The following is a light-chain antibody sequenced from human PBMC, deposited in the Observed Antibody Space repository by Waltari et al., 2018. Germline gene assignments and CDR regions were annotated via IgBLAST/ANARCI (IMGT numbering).Light chain of an antibody. CDR2: AAS. Sequence: DIQMTQSPSSLSASVGDRVTITCRASQMIRNSLNWYQKKPGKAPKLLIYAASSLQSGVPSRFSGSGSGTDFTLTINSLQPEDFATYFCQQSYGARTFGQGTKVEIK. J-gene: IGKJ1*01. CDR1: QMIRNS. CDR3: QQSYGART. V-gene: IGKV1-39*01.